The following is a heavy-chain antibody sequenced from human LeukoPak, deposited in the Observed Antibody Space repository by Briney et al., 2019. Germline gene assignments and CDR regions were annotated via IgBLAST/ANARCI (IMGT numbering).Heavy chain of an antibody. J-gene: IGHJ5*02. D-gene: IGHD6-6*01. V-gene: IGHV4-4*07. CDR3: ARDLISSSSLINFDP. CDR2: IYTSGST. Sequence: PSETLSLTCTVSGGSISSYYWSWIRQPAGKGLEWMGRIYTSGSTNYNPSLKSRVTMSVDTSKNQFSLKLSSVTAADTAVYYCARDLISSSSLINFDPWGQGTLVTVSS. CDR1: GGSISSYY.